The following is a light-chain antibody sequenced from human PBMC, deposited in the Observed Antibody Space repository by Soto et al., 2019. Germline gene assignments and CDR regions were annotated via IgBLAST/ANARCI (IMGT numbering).Light chain of an antibody. CDR1: QSVGIN. CDR2: GAS. CDR3: QQYNDWPRT. V-gene: IGKV3-15*01. J-gene: IGKJ1*01. Sequence: EIVMTQSPATLSVSPGEGVTLSCRASQSVGINLAWYQQKPGQAPRLLIYGASTRATDIPARFSGTVSGTESTLTISSLQSEDFAVYYCQQYNDWPRTFGQGTKVEI.